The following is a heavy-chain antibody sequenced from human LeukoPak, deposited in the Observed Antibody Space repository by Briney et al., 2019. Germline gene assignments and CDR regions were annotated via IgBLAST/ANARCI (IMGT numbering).Heavy chain of an antibody. V-gene: IGHV4-39*01. J-gene: IGHJ4*02. D-gene: IGHD3-22*01. CDR1: GASISSSSYY. CDR2: IYYSGST. CDR3: ARRGYTFDY. Sequence: SETLSLTYTVSGASISSSSYYWGWIRQPPGKGLEWIGSIYYSGSTYYNPSLKSRVTISVDTSKNQFSLKLSSVTAADTAVYYCARRGYTFDYWGQGTLVTVSS.